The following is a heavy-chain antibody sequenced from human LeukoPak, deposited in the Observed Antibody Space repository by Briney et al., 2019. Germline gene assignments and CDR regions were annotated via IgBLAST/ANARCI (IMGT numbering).Heavy chain of an antibody. CDR2: IYYSGST. CDR1: GGSISSFY. CDR3: ARDSNSNGVNY. D-gene: IGHD6-19*01. J-gene: IGHJ4*02. V-gene: IGHV4-59*01. Sequence: SETLSLTCTVSGGSISSFYWSWIRQPPGKGLEWIGYIYYSGSTNYNPSLKSRVTISVDTSKNQFSLKLSSVTAADTAVYYCARDSNSNGVNYWGQGTLVTVSS.